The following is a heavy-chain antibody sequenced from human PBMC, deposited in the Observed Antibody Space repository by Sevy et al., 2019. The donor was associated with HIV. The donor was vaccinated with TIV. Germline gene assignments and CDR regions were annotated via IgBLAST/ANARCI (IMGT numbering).Heavy chain of an antibody. Sequence: GGSLRLSCAASGFTFSMYGMHWVRQAPGKGLEWVAVISNDGSKKYYVDSVKGRFTISRDNFRNTLYLQMNSLRPEDTAVYYCAKGGYQVVEYFQHWGQGTLVTVSS. D-gene: IGHD2-2*01. CDR3: AKGGYQVVEYFQH. CDR1: GFTFSMYG. V-gene: IGHV3-30*18. CDR2: ISNDGSKK. J-gene: IGHJ1*01.